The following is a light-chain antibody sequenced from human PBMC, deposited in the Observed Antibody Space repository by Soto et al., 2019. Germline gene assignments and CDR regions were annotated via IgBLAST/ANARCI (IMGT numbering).Light chain of an antibody. CDR2: GAF. CDR3: QQYGSSPLFT. J-gene: IGKJ3*01. V-gene: IGKV3-20*01. CDR1: QSVGSSY. Sequence: EIVLTQSPGTLSLSPGERATLSCRASQSVGSSYLAWYQQKPGQAPRLLIYGAFSRATGIPYRFSGSGSGTDFTLTISRLEPEDFAVYYCQQYGSSPLFTFGPGTKVDIK.